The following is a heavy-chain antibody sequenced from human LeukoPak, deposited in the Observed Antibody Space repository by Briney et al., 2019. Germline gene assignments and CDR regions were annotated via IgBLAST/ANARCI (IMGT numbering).Heavy chain of an antibody. CDR2: TYYRSKWHN. D-gene: IGHD6-25*01. CDR1: GDSVSSNRGA. Sequence: QTLSLTRAISGDSVSSNRGASNWIRQSPSRGLEWLGWTYYRSKWHNDYAVSVKSRITINPDTTENNSSLLLISVTPEGTAVYYCSRDPRRVRSSGWYFDSWGQGTLVTVSS. CDR3: SRDPRRVRSSGWYFDS. V-gene: IGHV6-1*01. J-gene: IGHJ4*02.